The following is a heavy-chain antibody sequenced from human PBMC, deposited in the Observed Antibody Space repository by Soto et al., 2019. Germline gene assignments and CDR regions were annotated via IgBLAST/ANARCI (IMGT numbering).Heavy chain of an antibody. D-gene: IGHD3-22*01. CDR3: ARGAGGYYYGLRAPNDS. CDR2: INAGNGNT. V-gene: IGHV1-3*01. Sequence: QVQLVQSGAEVKKPGASVKVSCKASGYTFTSYAMHWVRQAPGQRLEWMGWINAGNGNTKYSQKFQGRVTITRDTSASTAYMELSSLRSEDTAVYYCARGAGGYYYGLRAPNDSWGQGTLVTVSS. CDR1: GYTFTSYA. J-gene: IGHJ4*02.